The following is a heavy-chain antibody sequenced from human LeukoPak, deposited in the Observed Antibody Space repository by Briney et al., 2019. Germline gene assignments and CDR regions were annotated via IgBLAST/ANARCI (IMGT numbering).Heavy chain of an antibody. CDR3: AGLTYYYGSGNDY. CDR1: GGSISSGDYY. D-gene: IGHD3-10*01. V-gene: IGHV4-30-4*01. CDR2: IYYSGST. Sequence: SETLSLTCTVSGGSISSGDYYWCWIRQPPGTGLEWIGYIYYSGSTYYNPSLKSRVTISVDTSKNQFSLKLSSVTAADTAVYYCAGLTYYYGSGNDYWGQGTLVTVSS. J-gene: IGHJ4*02.